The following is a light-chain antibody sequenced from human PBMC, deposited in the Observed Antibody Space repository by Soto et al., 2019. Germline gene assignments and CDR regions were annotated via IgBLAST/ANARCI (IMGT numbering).Light chain of an antibody. CDR1: QTISYW. J-gene: IGKJ2*01. CDR3: QQYDSYSKT. CDR2: DAS. V-gene: IGKV1-5*01. Sequence: DIQMTQSPSTLSGSVGDRVTITCRASQTISYWLAWYQQKPGKAPKLLIYDASSLRSGVPSRLSGSGSGKEFTLTISTLQPDDFATSYCQQYDSYSKTFGQG.